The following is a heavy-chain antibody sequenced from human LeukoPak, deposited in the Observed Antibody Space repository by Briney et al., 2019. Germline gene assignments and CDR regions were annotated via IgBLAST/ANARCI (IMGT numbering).Heavy chain of an antibody. D-gene: IGHD5-18*01. CDR2: IIPIFGTA. CDR1: GGTFSSYA. CDR3: AIIQHYNWFDP. V-gene: IGHV1-69*06. Sequence: GASVKVSCKASGGTFSSYAISWVRQAPGQGLEWMGGIIPIFGTANYAQKFQGRVTITADKSTSTAYMELSSLRSEDTAVYYCAIIQHYNWFDPWGQGTLVTVSS. J-gene: IGHJ5*02.